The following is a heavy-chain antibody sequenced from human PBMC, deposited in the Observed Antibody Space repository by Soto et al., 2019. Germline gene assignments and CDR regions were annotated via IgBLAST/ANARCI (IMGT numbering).Heavy chain of an antibody. CDR1: GYTFTGYY. Sequence: ASVKVSCKASGYTFTGYYMHWVRQAPGQGLEWMGWINPNSGGTNYAQKFQGWVTMTRDTSISTAYMELSRLRSEDTAVYYCASDYYYGSGTTNGFDNWGQGTLVTVSS. CDR2: INPNSGGT. D-gene: IGHD3-10*01. J-gene: IGHJ4*02. CDR3: ASDYYYGSGTTNGFDN. V-gene: IGHV1-2*04.